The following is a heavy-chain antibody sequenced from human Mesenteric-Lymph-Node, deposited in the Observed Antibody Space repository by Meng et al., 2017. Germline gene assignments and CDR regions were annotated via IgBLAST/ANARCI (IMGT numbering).Heavy chain of an antibody. CDR3: AVAGKPNAFDI. Sequence: GGSLRLSCAASEFTFSRFWMHWVRQGPGKGLVWVSRINSEGSSTTYADSVKGRFTISRDNAKNTLYLQMNSLRAEDTALYYCAVAGKPNAFDIWGQGTMVTVSS. J-gene: IGHJ3*02. CDR1: EFTFSRFW. V-gene: IGHV3-74*01. D-gene: IGHD6-19*01. CDR2: INSEGSST.